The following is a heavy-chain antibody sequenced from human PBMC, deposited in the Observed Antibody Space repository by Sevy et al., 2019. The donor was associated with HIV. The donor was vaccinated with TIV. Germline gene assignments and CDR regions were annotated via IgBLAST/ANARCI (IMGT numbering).Heavy chain of an antibody. CDR3: AKEYSYGYYFDY. V-gene: IGHV3-30*02. CDR2: IRYDGSNK. Sequence: RGSLRLSCAASGFTFSSYGMHWVRQAPGKGLEWVAFIRYDGSNKYYADSVKGRFTISRDNSKNTLYLQMNSLRAEDTAVYYCAKEYSYGYYFDYWGQGTLVTVSS. CDR1: GFTFSSYG. J-gene: IGHJ4*02. D-gene: IGHD5-18*01.